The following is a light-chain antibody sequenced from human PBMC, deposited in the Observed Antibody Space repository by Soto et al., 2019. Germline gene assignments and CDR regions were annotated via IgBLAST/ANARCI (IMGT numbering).Light chain of an antibody. J-gene: IGKJ4*01. CDR2: DAS. CDR3: QQYGSSPLT. CDR1: QSVSSSY. Sequence: EIVLTQSPGTLSLSPGERATLSCRASQSVSSSYLAWYQQKPGQAPRLLIYDASSRATGMPDRFSGSGSGTDFPLPISRLEPEDFAVYYCQQYGSSPLTFGGGTKVDIK. V-gene: IGKV3-20*01.